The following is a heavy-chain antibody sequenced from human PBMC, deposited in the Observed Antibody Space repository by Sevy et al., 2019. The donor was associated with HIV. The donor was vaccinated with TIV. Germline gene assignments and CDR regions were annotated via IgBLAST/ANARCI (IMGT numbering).Heavy chain of an antibody. CDR1: GFTFSSYG. Sequence: GGSLRLSCAASGFTFSSYGMHWVRQAPGKGLEWVAVISYDGSNEYYADSVKGRFTISRDNSKNTLYLQMNSLRAEDTAVYYCAKDSEQWLVYYFDYWGQGTLVTVSS. CDR3: AKDSEQWLVYYFDY. J-gene: IGHJ4*02. CDR2: ISYDGSNE. D-gene: IGHD6-19*01. V-gene: IGHV3-30*18.